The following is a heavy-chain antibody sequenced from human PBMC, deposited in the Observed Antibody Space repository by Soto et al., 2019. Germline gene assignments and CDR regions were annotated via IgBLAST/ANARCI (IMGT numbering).Heavy chain of an antibody. V-gene: IGHV1-69*13. D-gene: IGHD5-12*01. Sequence: SVKVSCKASGGTFSSYAISWVRQAPGQGLEWMGGIIPIFGTANYAQKFQGRVTIAADESTSTAYMELSSLRSEDTAVYYCARGWDGYSGQGAAFDIWGQGTMVTVSS. CDR2: IIPIFGTA. CDR1: GGTFSSYA. J-gene: IGHJ3*02. CDR3: ARGWDGYSGQGAAFDI.